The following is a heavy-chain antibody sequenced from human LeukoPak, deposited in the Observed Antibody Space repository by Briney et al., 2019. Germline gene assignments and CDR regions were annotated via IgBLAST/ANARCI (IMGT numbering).Heavy chain of an antibody. CDR3: ASGRDLYYFDY. CDR2: IIPIFGTA. D-gene: IGHD5-24*01. J-gene: IGHJ4*02. CDR1: GGTFSSYA. V-gene: IGHV1-69*13. Sequence: SVKVSCKASGGTFSSYAISWVRQAPGQGLEWMGGIIPIFGTANYAQKFQGRVTITADESTSTAYMELSSLRPEDTAVYYCASGRDLYYFDYWGQGTLVTVSS.